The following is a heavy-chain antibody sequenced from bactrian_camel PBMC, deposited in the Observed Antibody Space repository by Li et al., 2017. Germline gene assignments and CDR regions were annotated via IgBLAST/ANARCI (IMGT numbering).Heavy chain of an antibody. CDR2: IDTAGST. J-gene: IGHJ4*01. V-gene: IGHV3S53*01. CDR1: GHTYSSNC. Sequence: HVQLVESGGGSVQPGGSLRLSCGASGHTYSSNCMGWFRQAPGKEREGVAFIDTAGSTTYTYAVQGRFTISKDNAKNTVYLHMTSLKAEDTAKYYCAAATARWWGDRRCFEYVYWGQGTQVTVS. D-gene: IGHD5*01. CDR3: AAATARWWGDRRCFEYVY.